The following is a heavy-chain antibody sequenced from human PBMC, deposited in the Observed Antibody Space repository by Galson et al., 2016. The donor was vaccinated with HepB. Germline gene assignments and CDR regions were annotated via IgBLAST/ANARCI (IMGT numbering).Heavy chain of an antibody. CDR2: IIPIVDSA. Sequence: SVKVSCKASGGTFSSYLISWLRQAPGQGLEWMGGIIPIVDSANYAQKFRGRVTITADKTTSTAYMELRSLRSEDTAVYYCGRWNEGLDHWGQGTLVTVSS. D-gene: IGHD1-1*01. CDR3: GRWNEGLDH. J-gene: IGHJ4*02. CDR1: GGTFSSYL. V-gene: IGHV1-69*06.